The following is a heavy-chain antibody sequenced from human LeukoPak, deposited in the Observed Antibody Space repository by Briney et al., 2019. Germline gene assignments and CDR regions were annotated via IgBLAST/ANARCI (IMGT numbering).Heavy chain of an antibody. CDR1: GGXISSGRYY. Sequence: SETLSLTCTVSGGXISSGRYYWGWIRQPPGKGLEWIGSIYYSGSTYYNPSLKSRVTISADTSKNQFSLKLSSVTATDTAVYYCARMERNAFDYWGQGTLVTVSS. CDR2: IYYSGST. CDR3: ARMERNAFDY. D-gene: IGHD3-3*01. V-gene: IGHV4-39*01. J-gene: IGHJ4*02.